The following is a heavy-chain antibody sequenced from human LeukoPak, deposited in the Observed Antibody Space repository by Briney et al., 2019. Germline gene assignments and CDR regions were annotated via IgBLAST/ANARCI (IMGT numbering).Heavy chain of an antibody. CDR3: ASRSTVGFDP. CDR2: MNPNSGNT. CDR1: GYTFTTYD. D-gene: IGHD4-23*01. J-gene: IGHJ5*02. V-gene: IGHV1-8*01. Sequence: GASMKVSCKSSGYTFTTYDINWVRQATGQGLEWMGWMNPNSGNTGYAQKFQGRVTMTRNASISTAYMELSSLRSEDTAVYYCASRSTVGFDPWGQGTLVTVSS.